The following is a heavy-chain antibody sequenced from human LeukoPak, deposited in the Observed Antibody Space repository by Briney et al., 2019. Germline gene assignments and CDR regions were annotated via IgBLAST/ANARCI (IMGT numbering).Heavy chain of an antibody. D-gene: IGHD2-21*02. V-gene: IGHV1-69*05. Sequence: SVKVSCKASGGTFSSYAISWVRQAPGQGLEWMGGIIPIFGTANYAQKFQGRVTITTDESTGTAYMELSSLRSEDTAVYYCARAWAACGGDCYPLCGIDYWGQGTLVTVSS. J-gene: IGHJ4*02. CDR2: IIPIFGTA. CDR3: ARAWAACGGDCYPLCGIDY. CDR1: GGTFSSYA.